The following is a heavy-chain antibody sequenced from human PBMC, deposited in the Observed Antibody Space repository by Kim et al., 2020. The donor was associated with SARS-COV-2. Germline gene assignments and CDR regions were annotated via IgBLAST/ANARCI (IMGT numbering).Heavy chain of an antibody. CDR2: IYPGDSDT. V-gene: IGHV5-51*01. Sequence: GESLKISCKGSGYSFTSYWIGWVRQMPGKGLEWMGIIYPGDSDTRYSPSFQGQVTISADKSISTAYLQWSSLKASDTAMYYCARPYEGATTLAAFDIWGQGTMVTVSS. J-gene: IGHJ3*02. CDR3: ARPYEGATTLAAFDI. D-gene: IGHD1-26*01. CDR1: GYSFTSYW.